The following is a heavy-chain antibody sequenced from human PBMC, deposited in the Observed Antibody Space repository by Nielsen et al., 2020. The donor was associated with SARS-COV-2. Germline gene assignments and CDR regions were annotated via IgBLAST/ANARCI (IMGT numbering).Heavy chain of an antibody. CDR3: ARVETDYGDYEYFDY. V-gene: IGHV3-30*04. Sequence: DSVKGRFTISRDNSKNTLYLQMNSLGGEDTALYFCARVETDYGDYEYFDYWGQGTLVTVSS. D-gene: IGHD4-17*01. J-gene: IGHJ4*02.